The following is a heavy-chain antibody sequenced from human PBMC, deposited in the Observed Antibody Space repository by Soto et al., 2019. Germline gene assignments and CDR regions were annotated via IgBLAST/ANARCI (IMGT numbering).Heavy chain of an antibody. CDR3: VSGLRGLELRDYYYYYMDV. CDR1: GGSFSGYY. D-gene: IGHD1-7*01. J-gene: IGHJ6*03. V-gene: IGHV4-34*01. Sequence: PSETLSLTCAVYGGSFSGYYWSWIRQPPGKGLEWIGEINHSGSTNYNPSLKSRVTISVDTSKNQFSLKLSSVTAADTAVYYCVSGLRGLELRDYYYYYMDVWGKGTTVTVSS. CDR2: INHSGST.